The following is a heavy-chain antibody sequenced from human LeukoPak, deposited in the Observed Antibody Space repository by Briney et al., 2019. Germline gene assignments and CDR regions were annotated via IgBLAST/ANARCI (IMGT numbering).Heavy chain of an antibody. CDR2: INPNSGGT. V-gene: IGHV1-2*06. Sequence: ASVKVSCKASGYTFTGYYMHWVRQAPGQGLEWMGRINPNSGGTNYAQKFQGRVTMTRDTSISTAYMELSRLRSDVTAVYYCASYSSSWLINDYWGQGTLVTVSS. CDR1: GYTFTGYY. J-gene: IGHJ4*02. CDR3: ASYSSSWLINDY. D-gene: IGHD6-13*01.